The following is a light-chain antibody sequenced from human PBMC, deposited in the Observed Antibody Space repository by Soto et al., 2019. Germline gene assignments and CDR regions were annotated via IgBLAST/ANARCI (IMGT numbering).Light chain of an antibody. Sequence: DIVMTQSPDSLAVSLGERATINCKSSQSVLYSSYNKNYLAWYQQKPGQSPKLLIYWASTRESGVPDRFSGSGSGTDFTLTISSLQAEDVPVYYCQEYYGTPWTFGQGTKVEIK. CDR3: QEYYGTPWT. J-gene: IGKJ1*01. CDR1: QSVLYSSYNKNY. V-gene: IGKV4-1*01. CDR2: WAS.